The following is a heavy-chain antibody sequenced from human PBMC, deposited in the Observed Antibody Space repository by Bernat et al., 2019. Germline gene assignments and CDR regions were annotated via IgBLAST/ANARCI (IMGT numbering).Heavy chain of an antibody. CDR3: ARSGYCTNGVCPYCYYYGMDV. CDR1: GDSVSSNSAA. V-gene: IGHV6-1*01. J-gene: IGHJ6*02. Sequence: QVQLQQSGPGLVKPSQTLSLTCAISGDSVSSNSAAWNWIRQSPSRGLEWLGRTYYRSKWYNDYAVSVKSRITINPDTSKNQFSLQLNSVTPEDTAVYYCARSGYCTNGVCPYCYYYGMDVWGQGTTVTVSS. D-gene: IGHD2-8*01. CDR2: TYYRSKWYN.